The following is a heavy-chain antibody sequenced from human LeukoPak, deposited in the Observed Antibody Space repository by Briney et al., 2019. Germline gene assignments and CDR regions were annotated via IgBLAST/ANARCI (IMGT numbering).Heavy chain of an antibody. CDR1: GFTFSSYA. Sequence: GGSLRLSCAASGFTFSSYAMHWVRQAPGKGLEWVAVISYDGSNKYYADSVKGRFTISRDNSKNTLYLQMTSLRAEDTAVYYCARSSRGTTVTQSHYYGMDVWGQGTTVTVSS. J-gene: IGHJ6*02. CDR3: ARSSRGTTVTQSHYYGMDV. D-gene: IGHD4-17*01. CDR2: ISYDGSNK. V-gene: IGHV3-30*04.